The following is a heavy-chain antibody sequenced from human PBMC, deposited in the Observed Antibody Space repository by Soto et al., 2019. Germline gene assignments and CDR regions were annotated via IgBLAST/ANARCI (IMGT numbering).Heavy chain of an antibody. CDR2: ISYSGST. CDR1: GASITTYY. D-gene: IGHD3-10*01. Sequence: LSLTCSVSGASITTYYWSWIRQPPGKGLEWIGSISYSGSTKHNPSLESRVMISLDTSKNQFSLRLTSVTAADTALYYCARDWDSSGLFDPWGQGALVTVSS. J-gene: IGHJ5*02. CDR3: ARDWDSSGLFDP. V-gene: IGHV4-59*01.